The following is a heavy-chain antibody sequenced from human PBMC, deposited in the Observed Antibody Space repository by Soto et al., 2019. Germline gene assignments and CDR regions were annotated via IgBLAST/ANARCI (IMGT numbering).Heavy chain of an antibody. CDR2: ISPSGST. J-gene: IGHJ1*01. V-gene: IGHV4-38-2*01. CDR3: ARGSATPVDY. Sequence: TLSLTCAVSGYSISSAYYWGWIRQPPGKGLEWIGTISPSGSTHYKPSLRSRVTIAMDTSKNQFSLRLTSLTAADTAVYYCARGSATPVDYWGQGTTVAV. D-gene: IGHD2-15*01. CDR1: GYSISSAYY.